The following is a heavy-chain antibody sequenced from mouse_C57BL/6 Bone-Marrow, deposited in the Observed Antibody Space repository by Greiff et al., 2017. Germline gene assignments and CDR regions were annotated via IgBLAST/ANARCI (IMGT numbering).Heavy chain of an antibody. Sequence: QVQLQQSGAELAKPGASVKLSCKASGYTFTSYWMHWVKQRPGQGLEWIGYINPSSGYTKYNQKFKDKATLTADKSSSTAYMQLRSLTYEDSAVYYCARGEASAYYSSYPSWFAYWGQGTLVTVSA. CDR3: ARGEASAYYSSYPSWFAY. J-gene: IGHJ3*01. V-gene: IGHV1-7*01. CDR1: GYTFTSYW. D-gene: IGHD2-5*01. CDR2: INPSSGYT.